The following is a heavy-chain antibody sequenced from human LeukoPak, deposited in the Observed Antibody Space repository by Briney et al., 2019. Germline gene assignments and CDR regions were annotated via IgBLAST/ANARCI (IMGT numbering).Heavy chain of an antibody. J-gene: IGHJ4*02. V-gene: IGHV3-74*01. D-gene: IGHD3-22*01. CDR3: ARDSLVYYYDSSGLDY. CDR2: INSDGSST. CDR1: GFTFSSYW. Sequence: GGSLRLSCAASGFTFSSYWMHWVRQAPGKGLVWVSRINSDGSSTSYADSVKGRFTISRDNAKNTLYLQMNSLRAEDTAVYYCARDSLVYYYDSSGLDYWGQGTLVTVFS.